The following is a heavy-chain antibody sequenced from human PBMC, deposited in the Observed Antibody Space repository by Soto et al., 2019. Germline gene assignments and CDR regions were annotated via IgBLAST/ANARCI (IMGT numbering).Heavy chain of an antibody. D-gene: IGHD1-26*01. Sequence: SVKVSCKASGGTFSSYAISWVRQAPGQGLEWMGGIIPIFGTANYAQKFQGRVTITADESTSTAYMELSSLRSEDTAVYYCARAVGATSSYYYYGMDVWGQGTTVTVSS. CDR2: IIPIFGTA. CDR1: GGTFSSYA. CDR3: ARAVGATSSYYYYGMDV. J-gene: IGHJ6*02. V-gene: IGHV1-69*13.